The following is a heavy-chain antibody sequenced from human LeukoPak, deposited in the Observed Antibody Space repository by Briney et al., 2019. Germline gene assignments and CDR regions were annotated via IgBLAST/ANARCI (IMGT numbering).Heavy chain of an antibody. Sequence: SQTLSLTCTVSGGSISSGGYCWSWIRQHPGKGLEWIGCIYYSRSTYYNPSLKSRVTISVDTSKNQFSLKLSSVTAADTAVYYCARADDSSGYYFDYWGQGTLVTVSS. CDR3: ARADDSSGYYFDY. D-gene: IGHD3-22*01. CDR2: IYYSRST. CDR1: GGSISSGGYC. J-gene: IGHJ4*02. V-gene: IGHV4-31*03.